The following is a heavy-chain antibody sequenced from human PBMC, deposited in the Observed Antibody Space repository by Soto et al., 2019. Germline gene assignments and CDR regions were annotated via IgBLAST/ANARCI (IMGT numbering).Heavy chain of an antibody. D-gene: IGHD6-13*01. CDR2: IGGSGST. V-gene: IGHV3-23*01. CDR1: GFTFSSYA. Sequence: EVQLLESGGGLVQPGGSLRLSCAASGFTFSSYAMSWVRQAPGKGLEWVSTIGGSGSTYYADSVKGRFTISRDNSNNALYLPMNSLRAGDTAVYYCAKGILVKPPGTRAFDIWGQGTMVIVSS. J-gene: IGHJ3*02. CDR3: AKGILVKPPGTRAFDI.